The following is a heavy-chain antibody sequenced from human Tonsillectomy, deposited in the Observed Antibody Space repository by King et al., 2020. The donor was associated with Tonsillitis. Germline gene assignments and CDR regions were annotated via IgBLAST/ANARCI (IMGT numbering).Heavy chain of an antibody. V-gene: IGHV1-69*04. CDR2: IIPILCIA. CDR3: ARDIADIVWRYYYMDV. D-gene: IGHD2-15*01. Sequence: QLVQSGAEVKKPGSSVKVSCKASGDTFSNYGISWVRQAPGQGLEWMGRIIPILCIANYAQKFQGRVTITADKSTSTAYMELSSLRSEDTAVYYCARDIADIVWRYYYMDVWGKGTTVTVSS. CDR1: GDTFSNYG. J-gene: IGHJ6*03.